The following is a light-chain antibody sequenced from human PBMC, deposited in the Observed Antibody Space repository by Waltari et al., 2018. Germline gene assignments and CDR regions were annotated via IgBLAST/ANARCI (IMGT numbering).Light chain of an antibody. V-gene: IGKV3-20*01. J-gene: IGKJ1*01. CDR2: GAS. CDR1: QSVSRS. CDR3: QHYVRLPVS. Sequence: EIVLTQSPGTLSLSPGERATLSCRASQSVSRSLARYQQKPGQAPRLLIYGASRRATGVPDRVSGSGSGTDFSLTISRLEPEDFAVYYCQHYVRLPVSFGQGTKVEIK.